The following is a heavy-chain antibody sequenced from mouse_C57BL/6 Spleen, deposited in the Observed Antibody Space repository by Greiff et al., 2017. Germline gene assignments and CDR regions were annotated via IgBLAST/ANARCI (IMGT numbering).Heavy chain of an antibody. D-gene: IGHD1-1*01. CDR1: GFPFRSYA. J-gene: IGHJ4*01. Sequence: EVKLMESGGDLVKPGGSLKLSCAASGFPFRSYAMSWVRQTPEKRLEWVATINTGGSDTNYPDSVKGRFTISTDNAKTTLYLQMSSLKSEDTAMYYCARSATVVEGEEVDYWGQGTTVTVSS. CDR3: ARSATVVEGEEVDY. CDR2: INTGGSDT. V-gene: IGHV5-6*01.